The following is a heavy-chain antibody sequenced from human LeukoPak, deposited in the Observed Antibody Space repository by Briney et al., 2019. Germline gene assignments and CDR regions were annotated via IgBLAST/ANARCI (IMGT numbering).Heavy chain of an antibody. Sequence: SETLSLTCTVSGDSISGFHWSWIRQPPGKGLEWIGYIYYSGSTNYNPSLKSRVTISVDTSKNQFSLKLTSVTAADRAVYYCASGYSGYGPFDYWGQGTLVTVSS. V-gene: IGHV4-59*01. CDR3: ASGYSGYGPFDY. CDR1: GDSISGFH. D-gene: IGHD5-12*01. J-gene: IGHJ4*02. CDR2: IYYSGST.